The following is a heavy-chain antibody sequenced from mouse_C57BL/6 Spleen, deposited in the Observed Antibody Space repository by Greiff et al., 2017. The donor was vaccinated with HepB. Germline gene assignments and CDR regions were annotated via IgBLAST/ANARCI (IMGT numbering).Heavy chain of an antibody. CDR1: GFSLTSYG. D-gene: IGHD2-3*01. V-gene: IGHV2-6*01. CDR2: IWGVGST. CDR3: ASRSFDGYYPFAY. J-gene: IGHJ3*01. Sequence: VKLEESGPGLVAPSQSLSITCTVSGFSLTSYGVDWVRQSPGKGLEWLGVIWGVGSTNYNSALKSRLSISKDNSKSQVFLKMNSLQTDDTAMYYGASRSFDGYYPFAYWGQGTLVTVSA.